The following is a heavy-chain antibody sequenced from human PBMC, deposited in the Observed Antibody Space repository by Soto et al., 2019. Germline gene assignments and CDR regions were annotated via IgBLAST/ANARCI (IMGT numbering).Heavy chain of an antibody. CDR3: AREISGSGYDQTLDY. D-gene: IGHD5-12*01. Sequence: QVQLVQSGTEVKKPGSSVKVSCKASGGTFSNYAISWVRRAPGQGLEWMGGIIPMFGTTNYAQKFQGRVTITADEATSTAHMEVRSLRSEDTAVYYCAREISGSGYDQTLDYWGQRTLVTVSS. CDR1: GGTFSNYA. V-gene: IGHV1-69*12. CDR2: IIPMFGTT. J-gene: IGHJ4*02.